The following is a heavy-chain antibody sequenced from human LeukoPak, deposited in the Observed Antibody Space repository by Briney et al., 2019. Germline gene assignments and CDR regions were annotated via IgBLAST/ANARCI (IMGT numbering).Heavy chain of an antibody. D-gene: IGHD5-18*01. CDR3: AAGRAYSLFGY. CDR2: FDLVDGGT. Sequence: GASVKVSCKVSGYTLTESSMHWVRQAPGKGLEWMGGFDLVDGGTIYAQRFQGRATMTVDTSTDTSYMDLSSLKSDDTAVYFCAAGRAYSLFGYWGQGTLVTVSS. V-gene: IGHV1-24*01. J-gene: IGHJ4*02. CDR1: GYTLTESS.